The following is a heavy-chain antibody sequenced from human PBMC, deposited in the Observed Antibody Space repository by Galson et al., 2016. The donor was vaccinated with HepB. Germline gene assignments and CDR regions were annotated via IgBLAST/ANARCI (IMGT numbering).Heavy chain of an antibody. J-gene: IGHJ6*02. Sequence: SLRLSCAASGFILSAYYMTWVRQASGKGLEWVASIRHDGSQVYVDSVRGRFTISRDNAQNSLYLQMNTLRPEDTALYYCARDSGRREDVWGQGTTVTVSS. CDR1: GFILSAYY. CDR3: ARDSGRREDV. V-gene: IGHV3-7*01. CDR2: IRHDGSQV.